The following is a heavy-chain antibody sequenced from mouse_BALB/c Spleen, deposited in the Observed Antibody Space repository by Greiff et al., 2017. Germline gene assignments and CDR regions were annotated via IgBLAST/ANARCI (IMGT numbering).Heavy chain of an antibody. CDR3: TRTGTEYFDY. CDR2: IRLKSNNYAT. D-gene: IGHD4-1*01. Sequence: EVKVEESGGGLVQPGGSMKLSCVASGFTFSNYWMNWVRQSPEKGLEWVAEIRLKSNNYATHYAESVKGRFTISRDDSKSSVYLQMNNLRAEDTGIYYCTRTGTEYFDYWGQGTTLTVSS. V-gene: IGHV6-6*02. J-gene: IGHJ2*01. CDR1: GFTFSNYW.